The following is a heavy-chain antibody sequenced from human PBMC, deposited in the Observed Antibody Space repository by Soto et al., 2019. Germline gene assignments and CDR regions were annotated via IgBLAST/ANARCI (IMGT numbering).Heavy chain of an antibody. CDR2: VSHSKST. Sequence: PSETLSLTCSVSCYTVTSAYWNWIRQPPGKRLEWIGYVSHSKSTNYNPSLKSRVTISVDTSKNQFSLNLNSVTAADTAVYYCARGFYDNRGYSSPFDYWGQ. J-gene: IGHJ4*02. D-gene: IGHD3-22*01. CDR3: ARGFYDNRGYSSPFDY. V-gene: IGHV4-59*02. CDR1: CYTVTSAY.